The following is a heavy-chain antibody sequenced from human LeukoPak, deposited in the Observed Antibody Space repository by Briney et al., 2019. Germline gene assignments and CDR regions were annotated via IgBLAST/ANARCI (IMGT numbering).Heavy chain of an antibody. J-gene: IGHJ4*02. D-gene: IGHD4-23*01. Sequence: GASVKVSCKASGGTLSSNAISWVRQAPGQGLEWMGGIIPIFGTPNYAEKFQGRVTITADESTSTAYMELSSLRSEDTAVYYCARGWLAETTVVTPYNYWGQGTLVTVSS. CDR2: IIPIFGTP. CDR3: ARGWLAETTVVTPYNY. V-gene: IGHV1-69*13. CDR1: GGTLSSNA.